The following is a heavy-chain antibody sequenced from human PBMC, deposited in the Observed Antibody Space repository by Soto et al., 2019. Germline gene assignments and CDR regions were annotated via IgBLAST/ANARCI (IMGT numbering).Heavy chain of an antibody. V-gene: IGHV3-21*01. Sequence: GGSLRLSCAASGFTFSSYGMNWVRQAPGKGLEWVSSISSSSSYIYYADSVKGRFTISRDNAKNSLYLQMNSLRAEDTAVYYCARDPDQEAVAGTWSEINFDYWGQGTLVTVSS. CDR3: ARDPDQEAVAGTWSEINFDY. D-gene: IGHD6-19*01. CDR1: GFTFSSYG. CDR2: ISSSSSYI. J-gene: IGHJ4*02.